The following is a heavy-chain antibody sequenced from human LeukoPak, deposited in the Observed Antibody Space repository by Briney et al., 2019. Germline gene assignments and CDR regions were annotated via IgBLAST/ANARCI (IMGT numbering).Heavy chain of an antibody. CDR2: IGAYSGHA. V-gene: IGHV1-18*01. D-gene: IGHD6-13*01. Sequence: ASVKVSCKASGYAFTNFGISWVRQAPGQGPAWMGWIGAYSGHANYAQKLQGRVTMTTDTSTSTAYMELRSLRSDDTAVYYCARDNHSGSWSWFDPWGQGTLVSVSA. CDR1: GYAFTNFG. J-gene: IGHJ5*02. CDR3: ARDNHSGSWSWFDP.